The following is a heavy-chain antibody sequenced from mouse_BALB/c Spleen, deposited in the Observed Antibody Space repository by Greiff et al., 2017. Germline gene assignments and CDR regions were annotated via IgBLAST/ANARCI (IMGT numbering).Heavy chain of an antibody. CDR3: ARDTATKAMDY. CDR1: GFTFSSYG. Sequence: EVHLVESGGGLVQPGGSLKLSCAASGFTFSSYGMSWVRQTPDKRLELVATINSNGGSTYYPDSVKGRFTISRDNAKNTLYLQMSSLKSEDTAMYYCARDTATKAMDYWGQGTSVTVSS. CDR2: INSNGGST. D-gene: IGHD1-2*01. J-gene: IGHJ4*01. V-gene: IGHV5-6-3*01.